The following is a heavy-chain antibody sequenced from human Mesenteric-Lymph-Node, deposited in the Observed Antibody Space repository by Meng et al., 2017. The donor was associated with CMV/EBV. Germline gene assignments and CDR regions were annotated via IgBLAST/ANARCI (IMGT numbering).Heavy chain of an antibody. J-gene: IGHJ4*02. V-gene: IGHV3-7*01. CDR3: ARMYYDFWSGYWGGFVDY. D-gene: IGHD3-3*01. CDR2: IKQDGSEK. CDR1: GFTFSSYG. Sequence: GESLKISCAASGFTFSSYGMHWVRQAPGKGLEWVANIKQDGSEKYYVDSVKGRFTISRDNAKNSLYLQMNSLRAEDTAVYYCARMYYDFWSGYWGGFVDYWGQGTLVTVSS.